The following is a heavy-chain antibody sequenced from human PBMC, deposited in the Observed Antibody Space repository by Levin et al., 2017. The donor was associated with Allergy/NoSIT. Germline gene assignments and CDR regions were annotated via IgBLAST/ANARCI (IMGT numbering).Heavy chain of an antibody. CDR3: ARDGGFCTDGVCPPYYYHPLGV. D-gene: IGHD2-8*01. J-gene: IGHJ6*02. Sequence: LRLSCAVYGGSFSDYYWSWIRQLPGKGLEWIGYISYSETTYYNPSLKSRVTISVDTSKNQFSLRLNSVTAADTAVYYCARDGGFCTDGVCPPYYYHPLGVWGQGTTVTVSS. V-gene: IGHV4-34*09. CDR1: GGSFSDYY. CDR2: ISYSETT.